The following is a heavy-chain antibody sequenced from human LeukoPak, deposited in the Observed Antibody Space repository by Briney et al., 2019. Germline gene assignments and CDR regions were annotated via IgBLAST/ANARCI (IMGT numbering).Heavy chain of an antibody. J-gene: IGHJ4*02. CDR3: ARFNSGSYQHYFDY. V-gene: IGHV4-39*07. D-gene: IGHD1-26*01. CDR1: GGPISSSSYY. CDR2: IYYTGST. Sequence: SETLSLTCTVSGGPISSSSYYWGWIRQPPGKGLEWIGSIYYTGSTYYNPSLKSRVTISVDTSKNQFSLQLNSVTAADTAMYYCARFNSGSYQHYFDYWGQGTLVTVSS.